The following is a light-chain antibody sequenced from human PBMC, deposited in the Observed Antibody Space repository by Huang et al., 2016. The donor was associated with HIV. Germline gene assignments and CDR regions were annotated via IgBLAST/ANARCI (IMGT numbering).Light chain of an antibody. V-gene: IGKV1-NL1*01. CDR2: ATS. J-gene: IGKJ2*01. Sequence: DIQITQSPSSLSASVGDRVPITCRSSQGITKSLGWYQQKPGKAPKLLLFATSRLERGVPARFSGSGSGTDFTLTISSLQPEDFATYYCQQYYNTPYTFGQGTKLEIK. CDR1: QGITKS. CDR3: QQYYNTPYT.